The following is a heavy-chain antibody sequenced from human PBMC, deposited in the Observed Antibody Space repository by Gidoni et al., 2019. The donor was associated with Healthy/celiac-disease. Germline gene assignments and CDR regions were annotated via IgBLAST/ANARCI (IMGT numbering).Heavy chain of an antibody. CDR3: ARGGYCSSTSCYPFDY. V-gene: IGHV4-31*03. CDR1: GGSIRSGGYY. D-gene: IGHD2-2*01. J-gene: IGHJ4*02. CDR2: IYYSVST. Sequence: QVQLQESGPGRVKPSQTLSLTCTVSGGSIRSGGYYWSWIRQHPGKGLEWIGYIYYSVSTYYNPSLKSRVTISVDTSKNQFSLKLSSVTAADTAVYYCARGGYCSSTSCYPFDYWGQGTLVTVSS.